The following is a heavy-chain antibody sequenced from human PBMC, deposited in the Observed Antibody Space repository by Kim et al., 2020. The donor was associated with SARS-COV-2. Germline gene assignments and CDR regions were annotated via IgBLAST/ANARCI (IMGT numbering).Heavy chain of an antibody. V-gene: IGHV3-21*01. D-gene: IGHD4-17*01. J-gene: IGHJ6*02. CDR3: AREYGDWASGYYYGMDV. CDR2: ISSSSSYI. CDR1: GFTFSSYS. Sequence: GGSLRLSCAASGFTFSSYSMNWVRQAPGKGLEWVSSISSSSSYIYYADSVKGRFTISRDNAKNSLYLQMNSLRAEDTAVYYCAREYGDWASGYYYGMDVWGQGTTVTVSS.